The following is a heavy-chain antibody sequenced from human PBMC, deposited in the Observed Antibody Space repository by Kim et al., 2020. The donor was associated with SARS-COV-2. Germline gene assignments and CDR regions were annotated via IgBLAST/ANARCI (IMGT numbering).Heavy chain of an antibody. V-gene: IGHV4-34*01. D-gene: IGHD3-16*01. CDR3: ARGRGAADP. J-gene: IGHJ5*02. Sequence: SGYTNSNPALKSRLTISLDTSKNQFSLRLTSVSAADTAVYFCARGRGAADPWGQGILVTVSS. CDR2: SGYT.